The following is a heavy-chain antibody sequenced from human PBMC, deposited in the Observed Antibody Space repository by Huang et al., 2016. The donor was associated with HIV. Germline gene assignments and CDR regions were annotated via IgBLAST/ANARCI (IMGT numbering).Heavy chain of an antibody. CDR1: GGTFSKYA. J-gene: IGHJ4*02. V-gene: IGHV1-69*13. CDR2: ISPMFGTP. CDR3: ARGQLGSYGDYDVLY. Sequence: QVQLVQSGAEVKTPGSSVKVSCKASGGTFSKYAISWVRQAPGQGLEWMGGISPMFGTPNYARKFQGRVTITADESTSTTYVEVSSLRSEDTARYYCARGQLGSYGDYDVLYWGQGTLVTVSS. D-gene: IGHD4-17*01.